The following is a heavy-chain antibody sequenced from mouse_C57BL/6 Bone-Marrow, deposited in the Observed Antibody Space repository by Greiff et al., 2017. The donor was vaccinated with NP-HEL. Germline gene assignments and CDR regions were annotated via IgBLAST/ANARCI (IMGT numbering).Heavy chain of an antibody. J-gene: IGHJ1*03. CDR3: ARDQEGYYYWYFDV. D-gene: IGHD1-1*01. V-gene: IGHV5-4*01. CDR2: ISDGGSYT. CDR1: GFTFSSYA. Sequence: EVNLVESGGGLVKPGGSLQLSCAASGFTFSSYAMSWVRQTPEKRLEWVATISDGGSYTYYPDNVKGRFTISRDNAKNNLYLQMSHLKSEDTAMYYCARDQEGYYYWYFDVWGTGTTVTVSS.